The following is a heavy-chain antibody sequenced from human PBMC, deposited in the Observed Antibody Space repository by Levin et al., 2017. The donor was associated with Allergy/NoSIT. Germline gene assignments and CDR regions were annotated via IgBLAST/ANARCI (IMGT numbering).Heavy chain of an antibody. CDR2: IYSGGST. CDR3: ARDAGIAVAGYYYYYMDV. CDR1: GFTVSSNY. D-gene: IGHD6-19*01. Sequence: GGSLRLSCAASGFTVSSNYMSWVRQAPGKGLEWVSVIYSGGSTYYADSVKGRFTISRDNSKNTLYLQMNSLRAEDTAVYYCARDAGIAVAGYYYYYMDVWGKGTTVTVSS. J-gene: IGHJ6*03. V-gene: IGHV3-66*02.